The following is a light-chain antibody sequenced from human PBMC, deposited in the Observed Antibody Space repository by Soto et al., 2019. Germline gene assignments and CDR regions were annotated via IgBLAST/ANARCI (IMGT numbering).Light chain of an antibody. CDR2: GAS. CDR3: QQFGSSPGFT. J-gene: IGKJ3*01. CDR1: QSINNRY. Sequence: EIVLTQSPGTLSLSPGERATLSCRASQSINNRYLAWYQQKPGQAPRLLIYGASSRATGIPDRFIGSGSGTHVTLTISRLEPEDFPVYYFQQFGSSPGFTFGPGTKVDSK. V-gene: IGKV3-20*01.